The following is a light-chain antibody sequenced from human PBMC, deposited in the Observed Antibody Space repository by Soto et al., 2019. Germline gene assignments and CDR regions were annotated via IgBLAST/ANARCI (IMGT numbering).Light chain of an antibody. CDR1: TSDVGDYEH. Sequence: QSVLTEPPSLSGSPGRSVTISCSVVTSDVGDYEHVSWYQLAPGTAPKLLISDVINRPSGVPDRFSGSRSGNTPSLTISGLQAEDEADYYCGLFTSSATWVFGGGTKVTVL. J-gene: IGLJ3*02. V-gene: IGLV2-18*01. CDR2: DVI. CDR3: GLFTSSATWV.